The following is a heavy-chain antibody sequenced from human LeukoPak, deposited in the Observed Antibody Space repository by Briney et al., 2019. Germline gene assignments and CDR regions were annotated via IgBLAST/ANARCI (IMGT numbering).Heavy chain of an antibody. CDR2: IYYSGST. CDR3: ARLPKTRGYYFAY. V-gene: IGHV4-38-2*02. CDR1: GYSISRGYY. D-gene: IGHD4-23*01. Sequence: SETLSFTCTVSGYSISRGYYWGWIRQPPGKGREWIGSIYYSGSTYYNPSLKSRVTISVDTSKNQFSLKLSSVTAADTAVYYCARLPKTRGYYFAYWGQGTLVTVSS. J-gene: IGHJ4*02.